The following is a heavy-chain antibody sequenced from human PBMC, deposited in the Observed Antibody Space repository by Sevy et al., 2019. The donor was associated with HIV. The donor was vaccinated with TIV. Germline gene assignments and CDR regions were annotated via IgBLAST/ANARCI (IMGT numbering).Heavy chain of an antibody. Sequence: GGSLRLSCAVSGFTFSFYWMTWVRQAPGKGLEWVANINQDGSETYYVDSVKGRFTISRDNAKNSLYLQMDSLRAEDTAVYYCARKRLAYFDYWGQGTLVTVST. V-gene: IGHV3-7*03. CDR1: GFTFSFYW. CDR2: INQDGSET. D-gene: IGHD2-21*01. CDR3: ARKRLAYFDY. J-gene: IGHJ4*02.